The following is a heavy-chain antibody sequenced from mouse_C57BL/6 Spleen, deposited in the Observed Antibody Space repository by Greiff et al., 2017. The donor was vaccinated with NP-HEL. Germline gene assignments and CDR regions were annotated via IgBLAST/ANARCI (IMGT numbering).Heavy chain of an antibody. V-gene: IGHV1-53*01. CDR2: INPSNGGT. D-gene: IGHD5-1*01. Sequence: VQLQQPGTELVKPGASVKLSCKASGYTFTSYWMHWVKQRPGQGLEWIGNINPSNGGTNYNEKFKSKATLTVDKSSSTAYMQLSSLTSEDSAVYYFARIEPLPRYYYAMGYWGQGTSVTVSS. J-gene: IGHJ4*01. CDR1: GYTFTSYW. CDR3: ARIEPLPRYYYAMGY.